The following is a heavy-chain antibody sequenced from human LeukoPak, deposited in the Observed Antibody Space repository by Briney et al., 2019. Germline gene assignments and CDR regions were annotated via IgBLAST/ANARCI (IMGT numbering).Heavy chain of an antibody. J-gene: IGHJ4*02. CDR3: ARGFLTDPSPFDY. D-gene: IGHD2-21*02. CDR1: GFTVSSNY. V-gene: IGHV3-53*04. Sequence: GGSLRLSCAASGFTVSSNYMSWVRQAPGKGLEWVSVIYSGGSTYYADSVKGRFTISRHNSKNTLYLQMNSLRAEDTAVYYCARGFLTDPSPFDYWGQGTLVTVSS. CDR2: IYSGGST.